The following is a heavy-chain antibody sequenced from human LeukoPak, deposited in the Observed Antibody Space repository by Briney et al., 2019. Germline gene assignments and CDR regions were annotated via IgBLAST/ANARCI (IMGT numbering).Heavy chain of an antibody. CDR1: GGSLSYYY. D-gene: IGHD2-21*02. Sequence: SETLSLTCAVYGGSLSYYYWSWLRQSPEKGREWIGEINRSGSTNYNPSLKSRVSISVDTSKNQFSLKLSSVTAADTAIYYCARGGFYCGDDCYFDYWGQGALVTVSS. J-gene: IGHJ4*02. V-gene: IGHV4-34*01. CDR3: ARGGFYCGDDCYFDY. CDR2: INRSGST.